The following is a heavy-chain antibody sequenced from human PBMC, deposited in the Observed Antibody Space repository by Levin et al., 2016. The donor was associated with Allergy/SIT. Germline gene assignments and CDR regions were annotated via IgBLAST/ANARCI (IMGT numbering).Heavy chain of an antibody. CDR2: INPDGITT. V-gene: IGHV3-64D*09. J-gene: IGHJ4*02. D-gene: IGHD5-18*01. Sequence: GESLKISCSPSGIGFSSYTIHWVRQAPGKGMAFVSAINPDGITTYYADSVKGRFTISRDTSKNTVSLQMSSLRSEDTGVYFCARKILGTPMVYFDYWGQGTLVAVSS. CDR1: GIGFSSYT. CDR3: ARKILGTPMVYFDY.